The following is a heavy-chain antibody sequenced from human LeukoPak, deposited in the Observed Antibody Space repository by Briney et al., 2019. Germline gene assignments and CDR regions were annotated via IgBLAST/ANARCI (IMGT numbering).Heavy chain of an antibody. D-gene: IGHD1-20*01. CDR3: ARMDNWSAFDI. V-gene: IGHV1-8*03. CDR1: GYTFTSYD. J-gene: IGHJ3*02. CDR2: MNPNSGNT. Sequence: ASVKVSCKAFGYTFTSYDIKWVRQATGQGLEWMGWMNPNSGNTGYAQKFQGRVTITRNTSISTAYMELSSLRSEDTAVYYCARMDNWSAFDIWGQGTMVTVSS.